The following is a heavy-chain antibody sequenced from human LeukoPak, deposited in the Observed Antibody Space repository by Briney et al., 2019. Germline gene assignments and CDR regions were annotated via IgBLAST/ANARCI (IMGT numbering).Heavy chain of an antibody. V-gene: IGHV3-48*04. CDR2: ISSSSSTI. J-gene: IGHJ4*02. Sequence: PGGSLRLSCAASGFTFSSYSMNWVRQAPGKGLEWVSYISSSSSTIYYADSVKGRFTISRDNAKNSLYLQMNSLRAEDTAVYYCARRSWEPFFDYWGRGTLVTVSS. CDR3: ARRSWEPFFDY. CDR1: GFTFSSYS. D-gene: IGHD1-14*01.